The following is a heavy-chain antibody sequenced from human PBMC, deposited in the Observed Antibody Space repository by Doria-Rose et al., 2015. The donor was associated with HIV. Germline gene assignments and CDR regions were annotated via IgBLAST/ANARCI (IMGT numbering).Heavy chain of an antibody. CDR3: ARIKSSRWYHKYYFDF. CDR2: MFSDDER. CDR1: GASLSSPGMG. V-gene: IGHV2-26*01. Sequence: VTLKESGPVLVKPTETLTLTCTVSGASLSSPGMGVSWIRQPPGKALEWLANMFSDDERSYKASMKSSLTISRGTSKSQVVLTMTDMDPVDTATYYCARIKSSRWYHKYYFDFWGQGTLVIISA. D-gene: IGHD6-13*01. J-gene: IGHJ4*02.